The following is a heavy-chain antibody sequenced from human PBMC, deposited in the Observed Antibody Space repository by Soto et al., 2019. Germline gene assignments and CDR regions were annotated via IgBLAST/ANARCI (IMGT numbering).Heavy chain of an antibody. D-gene: IGHD3-10*01. Sequence: QVQLVQSGAEVKKPGASVKVSCKASGYTFTSYGISWVRQAPGQGLEWMGWISAYNCNTNYAQKLQGRVTMTTDTSTRTAYLELRSLRSADTAVYYCAREYGSGSRFDYWGQGTLVTVSS. CDR3: AREYGSGSRFDY. CDR1: GYTFTSYG. J-gene: IGHJ4*02. CDR2: ISAYNCNT. V-gene: IGHV1-18*01.